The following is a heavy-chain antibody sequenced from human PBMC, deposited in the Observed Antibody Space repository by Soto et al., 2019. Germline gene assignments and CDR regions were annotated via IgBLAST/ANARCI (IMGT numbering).Heavy chain of an antibody. CDR1: GFSLSTSGVG. J-gene: IGHJ4*02. CDR2: IYGDDSK. D-gene: IGHD5-12*01. CDR3: AHREGYGRLDY. V-gene: IGHV2-5*02. Sequence: QITLKESGPTLVKPTQTLTLTCTFSGFSLSTSGVGVGWIRQPPGKALEWLAIIYGDDSKRYSPSLKSRLTIPKDTSKTPGVLTKTNLDFVDTATYYCAHREGYGRLDYWGQGILVTVSS.